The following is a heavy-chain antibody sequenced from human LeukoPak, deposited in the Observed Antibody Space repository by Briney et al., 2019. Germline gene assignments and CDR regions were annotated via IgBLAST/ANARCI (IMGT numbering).Heavy chain of an antibody. CDR3: ARGLEDYYDSSGYDVYFQH. D-gene: IGHD3-22*01. Sequence: GASVKVSCKASGYTFTGYYMHWVRQAPGQGLEWMGWINPNSGGTNYAQKFQGRVTMTRDTSISTAYMELSRLRSDDTAVYYCARGLEDYYDSSGYDVYFQHWGQGTLVTVSS. J-gene: IGHJ1*01. CDR2: INPNSGGT. V-gene: IGHV1-2*02. CDR1: GYTFTGYY.